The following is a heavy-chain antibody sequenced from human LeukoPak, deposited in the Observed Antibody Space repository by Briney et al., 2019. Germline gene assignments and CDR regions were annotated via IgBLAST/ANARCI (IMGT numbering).Heavy chain of an antibody. CDR3: AGDTHSSSWYDH. CDR1: GFTFSSYW. Sequence: GGSLRLSCAASGFTFSSYWMNWVRQAPGKGLVWVSRIASDGSSTTYADSVKGRFTISRDSSRNTLYLQMNSLRVEDSAVYYCAGDTHSSSWYDHWGQGTLVTVSS. CDR2: IASDGSST. D-gene: IGHD6-13*01. V-gene: IGHV3-74*01. J-gene: IGHJ5*02.